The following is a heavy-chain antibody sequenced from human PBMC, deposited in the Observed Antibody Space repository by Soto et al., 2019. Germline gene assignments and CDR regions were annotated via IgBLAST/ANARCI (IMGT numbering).Heavy chain of an antibody. J-gene: IGHJ4*02. CDR1: XXXFSKYA. D-gene: IGHD3-10*01. CDR3: AAHGSGTTFYFDY. CDR2: ITYDGSDK. V-gene: IGHV3-30-3*01. Sequence: QVQLVESGGGVVQPGRSLRLXCAASXXXFSKYAMHWVRQAPAKGLEWVAVITYDGSDKFYADSVKGRFTISRDNSKDTLHLQMNSLRPEDTAVDYCAAHGSGTTFYFDYWAQRTLVTVSS.